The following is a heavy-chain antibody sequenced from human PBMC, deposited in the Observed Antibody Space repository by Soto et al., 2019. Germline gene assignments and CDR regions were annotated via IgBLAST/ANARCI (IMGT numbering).Heavy chain of an antibody. V-gene: IGHV4-31*03. CDR2: IYYSGTT. CDR3: AREGGIVGATAADY. CDR1: GGSISSGGYY. Sequence: QVQLQESGPGLVKPSQALSLTCTVSGGSISSGGYYWSWIRQHPGKGLEWIGYIYYSGTTYYNPSLKRRVTISVDTSKNQFSRKLSSVTAADTAVYYCAREGGIVGATAADYWGQGTLFTVSS. J-gene: IGHJ4*02. D-gene: IGHD1-26*01.